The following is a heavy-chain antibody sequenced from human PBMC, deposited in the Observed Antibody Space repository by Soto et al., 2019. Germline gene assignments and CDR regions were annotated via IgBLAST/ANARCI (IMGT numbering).Heavy chain of an antibody. Sequence: SETLSLTCTVSGGSISSYYWSWIRQPPGKGLEWIGYIYYSGSTNYNPSLKSRVTISVDTSKNQFSLKLSSVTAAGTAVYYCARAGVVGAAVWFDPWGQGTLVTVSS. CDR3: ARAGVVGAAVWFDP. J-gene: IGHJ5*02. CDR1: GGSISSYY. D-gene: IGHD1-26*01. V-gene: IGHV4-59*01. CDR2: IYYSGST.